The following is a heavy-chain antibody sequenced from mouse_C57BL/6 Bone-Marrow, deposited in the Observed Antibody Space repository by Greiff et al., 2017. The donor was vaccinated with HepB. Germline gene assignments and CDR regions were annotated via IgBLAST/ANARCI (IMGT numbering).Heavy chain of an antibody. J-gene: IGHJ2*01. D-gene: IGHD1-1*01. Sequence: EVQGVESGPELVKPGDSVKISCKASGYSFTGYFMNWVMQSHGKSLEWIGRINPYNGDTLYNQKFKGKATLTVDKSSSTAHMELRSLTSEDSAVYYCARERGDYYGSSYYFDYWGQGTTLTVSS. CDR2: INPYNGDT. CDR3: ARERGDYYGSSYYFDY. V-gene: IGHV1-20*01. CDR1: GYSFTGYF.